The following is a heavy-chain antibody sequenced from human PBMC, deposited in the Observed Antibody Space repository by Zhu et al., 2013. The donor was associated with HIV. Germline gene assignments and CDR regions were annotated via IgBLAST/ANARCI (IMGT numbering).Heavy chain of an antibody. Sequence: QVQLVQSGPEVKKPGASVKVSCKASGYTFTNDGINWVRQAPGQGLEWMGWIMPMFGIPNYAQKFQGRVTITADESTGTAYMELSSLTSQDTAIYYCARDGHRNDYGGSYFDYWGQGTLVTVSS. CDR1: GYTFTNDG. J-gene: IGHJ4*02. CDR2: IMPMFGIP. V-gene: IGHV1-69*01. D-gene: IGHD4-17*01. CDR3: ARDGHRNDYGGSYFDY.